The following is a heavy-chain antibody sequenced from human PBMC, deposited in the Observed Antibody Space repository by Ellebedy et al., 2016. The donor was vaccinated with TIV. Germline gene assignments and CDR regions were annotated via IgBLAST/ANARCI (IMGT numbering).Heavy chain of an antibody. CDR1: GGSISSGGYY. V-gene: IGHV4-31*03. CDR3: ARTPHYYDSSGYFLSWFDP. J-gene: IGHJ5*02. CDR2: IYYSGST. D-gene: IGHD3-22*01. Sequence: LRLSXTVSGGSISSGGYYWSWIRQHPGKGLEWIGYIYYSGSTYYNPSLKSRVTISVDTSKNQFSLKLSSVTAADTAVYYCARTPHYYDSSGYFLSWFDPWGQGTLVTVSS.